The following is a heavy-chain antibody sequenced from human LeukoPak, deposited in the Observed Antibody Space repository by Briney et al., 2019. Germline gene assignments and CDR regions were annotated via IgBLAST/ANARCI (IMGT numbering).Heavy chain of an antibody. Sequence: GGSLRLSCAASGFTFSSYWMSWVRQAPGQGLEWVASINQGGSAIRYVDSVKGRFIISRDNAKNSLSLQMNSLRAEDTAMYYCARLLGEATIYDLWGQGTLVTVSS. CDR2: INQGGSAI. CDR1: GFTFSSYW. V-gene: IGHV3-7*01. D-gene: IGHD3-16*01. J-gene: IGHJ5*02. CDR3: ARLLGEATIYDL.